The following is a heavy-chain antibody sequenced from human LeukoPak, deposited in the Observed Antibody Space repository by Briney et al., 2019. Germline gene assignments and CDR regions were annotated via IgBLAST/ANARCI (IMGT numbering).Heavy chain of an antibody. CDR3: AGQTRWELLDY. Sequence: SETLSLTCTVSGGSISSNYWSWIRQPAGQGREWIGRIYTSGSTNYNPSLKSRVTMSVDTSKNQFSLQLSSVTAADTAVYYCAGQTRWELLDYWGQGTLVTVSS. J-gene: IGHJ4*02. D-gene: IGHD1-26*01. V-gene: IGHV4-4*07. CDR2: IYTSGST. CDR1: GGSISSNY.